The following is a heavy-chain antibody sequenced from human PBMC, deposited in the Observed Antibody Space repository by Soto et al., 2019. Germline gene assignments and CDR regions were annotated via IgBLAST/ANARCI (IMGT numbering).Heavy chain of an antibody. V-gene: IGHV4-38-2*01. D-gene: IGHD3-22*01. CDR1: DYSISSGYY. CDR2: IYHTGST. CDR3: ARVWMVVVPTAVGVKRFDP. J-gene: IGHJ5*02. Sequence: SETLSLTCAVSDYSISSGYYWGWIRQTPGKGLEWIGSIYHTGSTFLNPSLRTRVTMSVDTSKNNFSLRLESVTAAATAIYYCARVWMVVVPTAVGVKRFDPWGPGTLVTVSS.